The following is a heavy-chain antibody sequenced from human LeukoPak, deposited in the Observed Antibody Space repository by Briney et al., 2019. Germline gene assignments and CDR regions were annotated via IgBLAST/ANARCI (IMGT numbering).Heavy chain of an antibody. Sequence: WMGWISAYNGNTNYAQKLQGRVTMTTDTSTSTAYMELRSLRSDDTAVYYCAREEGIAVAGTRSDYWGQGTLVTVSS. CDR3: AREEGIAVAGTRSDY. D-gene: IGHD6-19*01. V-gene: IGHV1-18*01. CDR2: ISAYNGNT. J-gene: IGHJ4*02.